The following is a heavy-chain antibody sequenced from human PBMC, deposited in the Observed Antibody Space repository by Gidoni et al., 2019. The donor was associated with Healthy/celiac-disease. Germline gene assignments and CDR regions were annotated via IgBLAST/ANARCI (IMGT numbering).Heavy chain of an antibody. CDR2: ISWNSGSI. CDR1: GFTFDDYA. J-gene: IGHJ4*02. V-gene: IGHV3-9*01. D-gene: IGHD1-26*01. Sequence: EVQLVESGGGLVQPGRSLRLSCAASGFTFDDYAMHWVRQAPGKGLEWVSGISWNSGSIGYADSVKGRFTISRDNAKNSLYLQMNSLRAEDTALYYCAKGLGWELTYYFDYWGQGTLVTVSS. CDR3: AKGLGWELTYYFDY.